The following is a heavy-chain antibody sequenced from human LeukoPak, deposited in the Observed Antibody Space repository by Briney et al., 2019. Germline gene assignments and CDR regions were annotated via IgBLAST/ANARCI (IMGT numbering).Heavy chain of an antibody. J-gene: IGHJ4*02. CDR2: ISGSGGST. CDR1: GFTFSYYG. CDR3: AKDLIIVVVPAARRRPFDY. D-gene: IGHD2-2*01. V-gene: IGHV3-23*01. Sequence: GGSLRLSCAASGFTFSYYGINWVRQAPGKGLEWVSAISGSGGSTYYADSVKGRFTISRDNSKNTLYLQMNSLRAEDTAVYYCAKDLIIVVVPAARRRPFDYWGQGTLVTVSS.